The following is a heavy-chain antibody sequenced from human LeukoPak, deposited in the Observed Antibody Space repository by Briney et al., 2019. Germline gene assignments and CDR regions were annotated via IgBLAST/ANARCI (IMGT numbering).Heavy chain of an antibody. D-gene: IGHD3-22*01. J-gene: IGHJ4*02. V-gene: IGHV7-4-1*02. Sequence: GASVKVSCKASGYTFTSYAMHGVRQAPGQGRKWMGWINTNTWNPTYAHGPTGRFVSSLDTSVSTAYLQISSLKAEDTAVYYCARDLSGYYDSSGPGGNEYWGQGTLVTVPS. CDR3: ARDLSGYYDSSGPGGNEY. CDR2: INTNTWNP. CDR1: GYTFTSYA.